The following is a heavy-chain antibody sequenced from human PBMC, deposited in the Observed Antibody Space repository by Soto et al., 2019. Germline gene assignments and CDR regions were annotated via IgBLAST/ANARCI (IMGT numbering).Heavy chain of an antibody. CDR3: ASSPTYYYGSGSYDAAFDI. J-gene: IGHJ3*02. CDR2: MNPNSGNT. CDR1: GYTFTSYD. Sequence: GASVKVSCKASGYTFTSYDINWVRQATGQGLEWMGWMNPNSGNTGYAQKFQGRVTMTRDTSASTAYMELSSLRSEDTAVYYCASSPTYYYGSGSYDAAFDIWGQGTMVTVSS. V-gene: IGHV1-8*01. D-gene: IGHD3-10*01.